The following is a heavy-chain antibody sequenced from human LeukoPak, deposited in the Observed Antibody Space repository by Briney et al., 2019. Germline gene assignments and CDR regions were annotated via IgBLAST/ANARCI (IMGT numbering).Heavy chain of an antibody. V-gene: IGHV3-20*01. J-gene: IGHJ4*02. CDR1: GFTFDDYG. D-gene: IGHD2-2*02. CDR3: ARRSSRCSSTSCYTGDFGY. CDR2: INWNGGST. Sequence: PGGSLRLSCAASGFTFDDYGMSWVRQAPGKGLEWVSGINWNGGSTGYADSVKGRFTISRDNAKNSLYLQMNSLRAEDTALYHCARRSSRCSSTSCYTGDFGYWGQGTLVTVSS.